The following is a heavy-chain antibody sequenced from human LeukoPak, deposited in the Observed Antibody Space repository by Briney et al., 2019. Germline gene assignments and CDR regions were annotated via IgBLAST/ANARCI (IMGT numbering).Heavy chain of an antibody. CDR3: ARESVKSLGLFDP. J-gene: IGHJ5*02. CDR2: IYYSGST. CDR1: GGSISSGDYY. V-gene: IGHV4-61*08. Sequence: SQTLSLTCTVSGGSISSGDYYWSWIRQPPGKGLEWIGYIYYSGSTNYNPSLKSRVTISVDTSKNQFSLKLSSVTAADTAVYYCARESVKSLGLFDPWGQGTLVTVSS. D-gene: IGHD3-16*01.